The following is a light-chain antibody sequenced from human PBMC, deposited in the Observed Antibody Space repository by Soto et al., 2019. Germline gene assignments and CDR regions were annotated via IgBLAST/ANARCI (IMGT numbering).Light chain of an antibody. Sequence: QSALTQPPSVSGAPGQRVTISCSGTSSSIGAGYEVHWYHQLPGTAPKLVVSGNGNRPSGVPDRVSASKSGTSAALSITGLQAEDEGHYYCQYYDKSLTAYVFGTGTKVTVL. CDR1: SSSIGAGYE. CDR3: QYYDKSLTAYV. J-gene: IGLJ1*01. CDR2: GNG. V-gene: IGLV1-40*01.